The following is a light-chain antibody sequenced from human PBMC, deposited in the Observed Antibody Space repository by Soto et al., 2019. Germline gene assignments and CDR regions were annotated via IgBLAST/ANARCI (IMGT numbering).Light chain of an antibody. CDR2: EVS. V-gene: IGLV2-14*01. CDR1: SSDVGDYNY. J-gene: IGLJ3*02. CDR3: SSYTGSRTLV. Sequence: LTQPASVSGSPGQSITISCTGTSSDVGDYNYVSWYQQHPGKAPKLMIYEVSNRPSGVSNRFSGSKFGNTASLTISGLQAEDEADYYCSSYTGSRTLVFGGGTKVTVL.